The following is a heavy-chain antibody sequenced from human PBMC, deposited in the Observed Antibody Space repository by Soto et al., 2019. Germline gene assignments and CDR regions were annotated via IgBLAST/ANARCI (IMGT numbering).Heavy chain of an antibody. Sequence: QVRLVESGGGLVKAGGSLKLSCAASGFTFSDYYMSWIRQAPGKGLEWVSYISDDGASIYYADSLKGRFTISRDNAKNSLSLQMNNLRAEDTAVYYCARENSVQAWLHHFDHWGLGTLVTVSS. CDR1: GFTFSDYY. CDR3: ARENSVQAWLHHFDH. J-gene: IGHJ4*02. CDR2: ISDDGASI. D-gene: IGHD5-18*01. V-gene: IGHV3-11*04.